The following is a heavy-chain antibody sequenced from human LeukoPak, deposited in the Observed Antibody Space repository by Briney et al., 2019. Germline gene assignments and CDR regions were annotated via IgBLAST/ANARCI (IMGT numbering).Heavy chain of an antibody. V-gene: IGHV4-59*01. J-gene: IGHJ4*02. CDR3: ARVHALYSSGWYYFDY. Sequence: SETLSLTCTVSGGSISSYYWGWIRQPPGKGLEWIGYIYYSGSTNYNPSLKSRVTISVDTSKNQFSLKLSSVTAADTAVYYCARVHALYSSGWYYFDYWGQGTLVTVSS. CDR1: GGSISSYY. CDR2: IYYSGST. D-gene: IGHD6-19*01.